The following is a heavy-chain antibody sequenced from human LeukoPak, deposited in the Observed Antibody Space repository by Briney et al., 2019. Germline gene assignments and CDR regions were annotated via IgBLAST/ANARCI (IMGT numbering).Heavy chain of an antibody. J-gene: IGHJ4*02. CDR1: GGSISSSSYY. CDR3: ARHTIRGYDVSTFDY. V-gene: IGHV4-39*01. CDR2: IYYSGST. D-gene: IGHD5-12*01. Sequence: SETLSLTXTVSGGSISSSSYYWGWIRQRPGKGLEWIGSIYYSGSTYYNPSLKSRVTISVDTSKNQFSLKLSSVTAADTAVYYCARHTIRGYDVSTFDYWGQGTLVTVSS.